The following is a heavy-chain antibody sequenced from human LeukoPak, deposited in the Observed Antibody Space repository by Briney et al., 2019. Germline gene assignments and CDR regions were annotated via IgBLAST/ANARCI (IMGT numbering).Heavy chain of an antibody. V-gene: IGHV3-21*01. CDR3: ARVDILTGLYYFDY. Sequence: PSETLSLTCTVSGGSISSGDYYWSWIRQPPGKGLEWVSSISSSSSYIYYADSVKGRFTISRVNAKNSLYLQMNSLRAEDTAVYYCARVDILTGLYYFDYWGQGTLVTVSS. CDR1: GGSISSGDYY. J-gene: IGHJ4*02. CDR2: ISSSSSYI. D-gene: IGHD3-9*01.